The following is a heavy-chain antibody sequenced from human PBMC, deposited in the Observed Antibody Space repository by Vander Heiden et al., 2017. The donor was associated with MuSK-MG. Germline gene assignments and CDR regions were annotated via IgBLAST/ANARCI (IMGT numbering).Heavy chain of an antibody. CDR2: IYYSGST. J-gene: IGHJ5*02. CDR1: GGSISSGGYY. V-gene: IGHV4-31*03. CDR3: AREAPMVRGEDWFDP. D-gene: IGHD3-10*01. Sequence: QVQLQQSGPGLVKPSQTLSLTCPVSGGSISSGGYYWSWIRQHPGKGREWIGYIYYSGSTYYNPSLKSRVTISVDTSKNQFSLKLSSVTAADTAVYYCAREAPMVRGEDWFDPWGQGTLVTVSS.